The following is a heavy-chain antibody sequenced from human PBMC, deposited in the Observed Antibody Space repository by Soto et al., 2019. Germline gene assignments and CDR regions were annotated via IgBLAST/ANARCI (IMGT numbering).Heavy chain of an antibody. Sequence: QVQLVESGGGVVQPGRSLRLSCAASGFTFTGFAMYWVRQAPGKGLEWVAVTSFDGSNEYYAYFVEGRFTISRDNSKNTLYLQMNSLRPEDTAVYYCARVTGFYGSGEIDYWGQRTLVTVSS. V-gene: IGHV3-30-3*01. CDR2: TSFDGSNE. CDR3: ARVTGFYGSGEIDY. D-gene: IGHD3-10*01. J-gene: IGHJ4*02. CDR1: GFTFTGFA.